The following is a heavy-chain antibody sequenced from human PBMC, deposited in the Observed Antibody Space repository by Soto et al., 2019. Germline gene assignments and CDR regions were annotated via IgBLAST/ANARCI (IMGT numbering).Heavy chain of an antibody. V-gene: IGHV1-46*03. CDR1: GYTFTSYY. CDR3: ARDKGVATGVYYYMDG. J-gene: IGHJ6*03. D-gene: IGHD2-8*01. CDR2: INPSGGST. Sequence: ASVKVSCKASGYTFTSYYMHWVRQAPGQGLEWMGIINPSGGSTSYAQKFQGRVTMTRDTSTSTVYMELSSLRSEDTAVYFCARDKGVATGVYYYMDGWGKGTTVTVSS.